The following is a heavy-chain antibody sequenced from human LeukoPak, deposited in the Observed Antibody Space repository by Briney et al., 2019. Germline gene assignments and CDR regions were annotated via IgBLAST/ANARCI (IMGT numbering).Heavy chain of an antibody. D-gene: IGHD1-26*01. CDR3: AKDGSGSRNDAFDI. CDR1: GFTFSSYS. J-gene: IGHJ3*02. CDR2: IRYDGSNK. V-gene: IGHV3-30*02. Sequence: PGGSLRLSCAASGFTFSSYSMNWVRQAPGKGLEWVAFIRYDGSNKYYADSVKGRFTISRDNSKNTLYLQMNSLRAEDTAVYYCAKDGSGSRNDAFDIWGQGTMVTVSS.